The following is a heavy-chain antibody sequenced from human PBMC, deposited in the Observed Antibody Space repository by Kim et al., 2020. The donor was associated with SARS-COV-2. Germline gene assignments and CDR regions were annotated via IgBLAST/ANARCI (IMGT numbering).Heavy chain of an antibody. CDR3: AAGAPGH. J-gene: IGHJ1*01. CDR2: INHSGRT. V-gene: IGHV4-34*01. Sequence: SETLSLTCAVYGGSFSDFQWSWIRQTPGKGLEWIGQINHSGRTKYNPSLKGRISMSVDTSKNQFSLKLSSVTVADTAIYYCAAGAPGHWGQGTIVTVSS. CDR1: GGSFSDFQ.